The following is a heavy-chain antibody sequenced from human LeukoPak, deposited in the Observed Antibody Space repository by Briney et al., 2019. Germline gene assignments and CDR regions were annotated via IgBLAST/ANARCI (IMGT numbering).Heavy chain of an antibody. V-gene: IGHV3-66*02. J-gene: IGHJ4*02. CDR2: IYSGGST. D-gene: IGHD2-8*01. Sequence: GGSLRLSCAASGFTVSSNYMSWVRQAPGKGLEWVSVIYSGGSTYYADSVKGRLTISRDNSKNTLYLQMNSLRAEDTAVYYCARNRLMVYATYYFDYWGQGTLVTVSS. CDR3: ARNRLMVYATYYFDY. CDR1: GFTVSSNY.